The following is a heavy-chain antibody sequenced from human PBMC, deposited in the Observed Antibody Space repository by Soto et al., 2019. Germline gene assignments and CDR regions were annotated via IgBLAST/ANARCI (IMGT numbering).Heavy chain of an antibody. D-gene: IGHD3-16*01. V-gene: IGHV4-34*01. CDR1: GGSFSCYY. J-gene: IGHJ3*02. CDR3: ARVFLGAFDI. CDR2: INHSGST. Sequence: SETLSRTCAVYGGSFSCYYWSWIRQPPGKGLEWIGEINHSGSTNYNPSLKSRVTISVDTSKNQFSLKLSSVTAADTAVYYCARVFLGAFDIWGQGTMVTVSS.